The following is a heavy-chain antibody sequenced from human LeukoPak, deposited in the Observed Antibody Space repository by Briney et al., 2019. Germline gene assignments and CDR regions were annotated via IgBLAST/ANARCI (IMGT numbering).Heavy chain of an antibody. Sequence: GGSLRLSCAASGFTFSSYGMHWVRQAPGKGLEWVAVISYDGSNKYYADSVKGRFTISRDNSKNTLYLQMNSLRAEDTAVYYCASNLAYCGGDCLPDAFDIWGLGTMVTVSS. J-gene: IGHJ3*02. D-gene: IGHD2-21*02. CDR1: GFTFSSYG. V-gene: IGHV3-30*03. CDR2: ISYDGSNK. CDR3: ASNLAYCGGDCLPDAFDI.